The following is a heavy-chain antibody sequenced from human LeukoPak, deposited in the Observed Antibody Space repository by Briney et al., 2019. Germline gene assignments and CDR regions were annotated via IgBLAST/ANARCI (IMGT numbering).Heavy chain of an antibody. Sequence: GESLKISCKGSGYSFTSYCIGWVRQMPGKGLEWMGIIYPGDSDTRYSPSFQGQVTISADKSISTAYLQWSSMKASDTAMYYCARGTYSSSWYLDYWGQGTLVTVSS. CDR1: GYSFTSYC. CDR3: ARGTYSSSWYLDY. D-gene: IGHD6-13*01. CDR2: IYPGDSDT. V-gene: IGHV5-51*01. J-gene: IGHJ4*02.